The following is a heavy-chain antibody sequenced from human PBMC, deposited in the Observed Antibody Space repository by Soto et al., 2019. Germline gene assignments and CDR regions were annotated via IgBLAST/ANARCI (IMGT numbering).Heavy chain of an antibody. CDR1: GYTFTSYD. CDR3: ARGAALPYYYYGMDV. D-gene: IGHD6-25*01. CDR2: MNPNSGNT. J-gene: IGHJ6*02. V-gene: IGHV1-8*01. Sequence: ASVKVSCKASGYTFTSYDINWVRQATGQGLEWMGWMNPNSGNTGYAQKFQGRVTMTRNTSISTAYMELSSLRSEDTAVYYRARGAALPYYYYGMDVWGQGTTVTVSS.